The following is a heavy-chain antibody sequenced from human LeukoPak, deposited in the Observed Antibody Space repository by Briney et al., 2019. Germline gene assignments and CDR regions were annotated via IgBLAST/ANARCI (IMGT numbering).Heavy chain of an antibody. V-gene: IGHV5-51*01. Sequence: KVGESLKISCKGSGYKFSNYWIGWVRQMPGKGLEWMGIIHPDDSDTRYSPSFQGQVTISADKSINTAYLQWSSLKASDTAIYYCARHYGDVTTRGVYYMDVWGKGTTVTVSS. CDR2: IHPDDSDT. D-gene: IGHD4-11*01. J-gene: IGHJ6*03. CDR1: GYKFSNYW. CDR3: ARHYGDVTTRGVYYMDV.